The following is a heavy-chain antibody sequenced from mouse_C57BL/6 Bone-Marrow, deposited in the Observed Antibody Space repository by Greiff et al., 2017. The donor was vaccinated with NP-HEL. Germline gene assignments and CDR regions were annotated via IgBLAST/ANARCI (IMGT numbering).Heavy chain of an antibody. V-gene: IGHV1-69*01. CDR2: IDPSDSYT. CDR3: ARERFPSWCAY. J-gene: IGHJ3*01. CDR1: GYTFTSYW. Sequence: QVQLQQPGAELVMPGASVKLSCKASGYTFTSYWMHWVKQRPGQGLEWIGEIDPSDSYTNYNQKFKGKSTLTVDKSSSTAYMQLSSLTSEDSAVYYCARERFPSWCAYWGQGTLVTVSA.